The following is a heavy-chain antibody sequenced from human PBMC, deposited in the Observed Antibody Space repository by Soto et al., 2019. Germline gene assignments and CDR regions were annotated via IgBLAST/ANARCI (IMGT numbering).Heavy chain of an antibody. Sequence: GGSLRLSCAASGFTVSSNYMSWVRQAPGKGLEWVSVIYSGGSTYYADSVKGRFTISRDNSKNTLYLQMNSLRAEDTAVYYCARDHRTRWDSGYDLAGDAFDIWGQGTMVTVSS. CDR1: GFTVSSNY. CDR3: ARDHRTRWDSGYDLAGDAFDI. V-gene: IGHV3-66*01. J-gene: IGHJ3*02. D-gene: IGHD5-12*01. CDR2: IYSGGST.